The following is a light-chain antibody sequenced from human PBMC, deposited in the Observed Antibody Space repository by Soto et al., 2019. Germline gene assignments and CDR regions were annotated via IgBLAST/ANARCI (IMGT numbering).Light chain of an antibody. CDR2: GAS. CDR3: QQYNTWPRT. CDR1: QSVSSN. Sequence: EIVMTQSPATLSVSPGERATLSCRASQSVSSNLAWYQQKPGQAPRLLIYGASTRATGIPARFSGSGSGTDFTRTISSLQSEDFAVYYCQQYNTWPRTFGQGTKVEIK. V-gene: IGKV3-15*01. J-gene: IGKJ1*01.